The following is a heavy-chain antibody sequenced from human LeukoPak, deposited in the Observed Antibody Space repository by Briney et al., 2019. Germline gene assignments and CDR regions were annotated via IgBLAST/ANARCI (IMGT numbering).Heavy chain of an antibody. J-gene: IGHJ4*02. CDR1: GGSISSYY. Sequence: SETLSLTCTVSGGSISSYYWSWIRQPPGKGLEWIGYIYHRGSTNYNPSLKSRVAQSVDTSKSQFSLKLRSVTAAATAVYYCARVSCSGGNCYFDYWGQGTLVTVSS. V-gene: IGHV4-59*01. CDR3: ARVSCSGGNCYFDY. D-gene: IGHD2-15*01. CDR2: IYHRGST.